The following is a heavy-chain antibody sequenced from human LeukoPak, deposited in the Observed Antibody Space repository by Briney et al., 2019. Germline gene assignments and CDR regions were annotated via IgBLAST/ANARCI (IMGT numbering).Heavy chain of an antibody. CDR1: GNYW. CDR3: VSFYETY. D-gene: IGHD2-2*01. CDR2: INGDGSWT. V-gene: IGHV3-74*01. Sequence: GGSLRLSCAASGNYWMHWVRQAPGKGLVWVSHINGDGSWTTYADSVKGRFTISKDNAKNTVYLQMNNLRAEDTDVYYCVSFYETYWGRGTLVTVSS. J-gene: IGHJ4*02.